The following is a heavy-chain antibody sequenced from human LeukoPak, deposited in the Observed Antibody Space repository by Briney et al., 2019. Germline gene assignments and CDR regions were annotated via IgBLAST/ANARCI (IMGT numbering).Heavy chain of an antibody. CDR3: ASSGSYAGPDY. D-gene: IGHD1-26*01. J-gene: IGHJ4*02. CDR1: GYSISSGYY. Sequence: PSETLSLTCAVSGYSISSGYYWDWIRQPPGKGLEWIGSIYHSGSTYYNPSLKSRVTISVDTSKNQFSLKLSSVTAADTAVYYCASSGSYAGPDYWGQGTLVTVSS. CDR2: IYHSGST. V-gene: IGHV4-38-2*01.